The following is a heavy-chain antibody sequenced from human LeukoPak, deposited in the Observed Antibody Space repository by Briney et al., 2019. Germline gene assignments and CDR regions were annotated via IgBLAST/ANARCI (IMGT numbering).Heavy chain of an antibody. V-gene: IGHV4-38-2*02. CDR3: AGRGGWFDP. J-gene: IGHJ5*02. Sequence: NPSETLSLTCTVSGYSISSGYYWGWIRRPPGKGLEWIGSIYHSGSTYYNPSLKSRVTISVDTSKNQFSLKLSSVTAADTAVYYCAGRGGWFDPWGQGTLVTVSS. D-gene: IGHD3-16*01. CDR1: GYSISSGYY. CDR2: IYHSGST.